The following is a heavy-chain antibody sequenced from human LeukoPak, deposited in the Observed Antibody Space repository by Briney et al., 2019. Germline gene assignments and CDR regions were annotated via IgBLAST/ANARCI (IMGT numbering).Heavy chain of an antibody. V-gene: IGHV1-24*01. Sequence: ASVKVSCKVSGYTLTDLFMHWVRQAPGKGLEWMGGFDPEDGETIYAQKFQGRVTMTEDTSTDTAYMELSSLRSEDTAVYYCASWKYYDILTGYYPFDYWVEGTLVTVS. CDR3: ASWKYYDILTGYYPFDY. J-gene: IGHJ4*02. CDR2: FDPEDGET. D-gene: IGHD3-9*01. CDR1: GYTLTDLF.